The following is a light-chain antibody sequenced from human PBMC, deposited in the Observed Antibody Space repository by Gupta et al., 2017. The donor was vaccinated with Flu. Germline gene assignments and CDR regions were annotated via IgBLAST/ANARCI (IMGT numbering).Light chain of an antibody. J-gene: IGLJ3*02. Sequence: SYVLTQPPSVSVAPGQTARMTSGGNNIGSKSVHWYQQKPGQASVLVVYDDSDRPSGVPEQFSGSNSGNTTTLTITRVEAGDEADYYCQVWDSSSDLGVFGGGTKLTVL. CDR3: QVWDSSSDLGV. CDR2: DDS. CDR1: NIGSKS. V-gene: IGLV3-21*02.